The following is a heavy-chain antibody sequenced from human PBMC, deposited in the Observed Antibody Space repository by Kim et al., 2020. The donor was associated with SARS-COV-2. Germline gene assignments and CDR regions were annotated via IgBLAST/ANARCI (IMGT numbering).Heavy chain of an antibody. Sequence: KCRITLSVDTSKNQFSLKLSSVTAADTAVYYCARHKLNYYGSGTPRGFDYWGQGTLVTVSS. J-gene: IGHJ4*02. V-gene: IGHV4-39*01. D-gene: IGHD3-10*01. CDR3: ARHKLNYYGSGTPRGFDY.